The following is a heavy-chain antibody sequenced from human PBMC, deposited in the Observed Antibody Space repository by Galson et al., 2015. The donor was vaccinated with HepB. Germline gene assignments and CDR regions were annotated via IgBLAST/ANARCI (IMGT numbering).Heavy chain of an antibody. J-gene: IGHJ4*02. CDR3: ARDRGIYCNGGSCYPDY. D-gene: IGHD2-15*01. V-gene: IGHV3-30*04. CDR1: GFTFSSYA. CDR2: ISYDGSNK. Sequence: SLRLSCAASGFTFSSYAMHWVRQAPGKGLEWVAVISYDGSNKYYADSVKGRFTISRDNSKNTLYLQMNSLRAEDMAVYYCARDRGIYCNGGSCYPDYWGQGTLVTVSS.